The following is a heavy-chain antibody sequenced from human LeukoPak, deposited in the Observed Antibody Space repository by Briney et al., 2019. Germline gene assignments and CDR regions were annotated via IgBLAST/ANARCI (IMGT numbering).Heavy chain of an antibody. CDR2: ISIGDGRT. V-gene: IGHV1-18*01. CDR1: GYTFNNFG. CDR3: SRSYYSSSWYYFDH. Sequence: ASVKVSCKTSGYTFNNFGITWVRQAPGQGPEWIGWISIGDGRTHYGRKFQDRVSTTREMSSNTAFLELNSLRSDDTAVYFCSRSYYSSSWYYFDHWGQGTLVIVSS. D-gene: IGHD2-15*01. J-gene: IGHJ4*02.